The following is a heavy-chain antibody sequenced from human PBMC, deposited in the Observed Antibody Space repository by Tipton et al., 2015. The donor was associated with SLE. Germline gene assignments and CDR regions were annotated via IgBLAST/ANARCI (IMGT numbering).Heavy chain of an antibody. Sequence: TLSLTCAVYGGSFSGYYWSWIRQPPGKGLEWIGEINHSGSTNYNPSLKSRVTISVDTSKNQFSLKLSSVTAADTAVYYCARVLRYSSGWYVPDYWGQGTLVTVSS. D-gene: IGHD6-19*01. CDR3: ARVLRYSSGWYVPDY. CDR2: INHSGST. V-gene: IGHV4-34*01. J-gene: IGHJ4*02. CDR1: GGSFSGYY.